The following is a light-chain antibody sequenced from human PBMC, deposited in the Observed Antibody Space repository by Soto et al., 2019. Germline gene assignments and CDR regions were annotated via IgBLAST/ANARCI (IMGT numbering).Light chain of an antibody. Sequence: EIVLTQSPATLSLSPGERATLSCRASQSVNSQLAWYQQKPGQAPRLLIYDAYNRATGIPARFSGSGSGRDFSLTISSLESEDFAVYYCQQRSNWPALTFGGGTKIEIK. CDR2: DAY. CDR1: QSVNSQ. V-gene: IGKV3-11*02. J-gene: IGKJ4*01. CDR3: QQRSNWPALT.